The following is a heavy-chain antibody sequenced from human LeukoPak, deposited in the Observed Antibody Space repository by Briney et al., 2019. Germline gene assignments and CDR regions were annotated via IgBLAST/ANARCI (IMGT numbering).Heavy chain of an antibody. J-gene: IGHJ4*02. CDR1: GFTFSSYT. Sequence: GGSLSLSRAASGFTFSSYTMNGVGQAPGKGLEWVASIISSSSYIYYADSVKGRFTISRDNAKKSLSLQMNSLRAEDTAVYYCGRVFGGYCSSGNCYLGYLDYWGQGALVTVSS. CDR2: IISSSSYI. D-gene: IGHD2-2*01. CDR3: GRVFGGYCSSGNCYLGYLDY. V-gene: IGHV3-21*03.